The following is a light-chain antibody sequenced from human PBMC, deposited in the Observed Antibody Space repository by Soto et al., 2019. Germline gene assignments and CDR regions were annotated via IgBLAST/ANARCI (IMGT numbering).Light chain of an antibody. CDR1: QSVSSY. Sequence: DIVLTQSPATLSLSPGERVTISCRASQSVSSYLAWYQQKPGKAPRLLIYGASSRATGIPDRFSGSGSGTEFTLTISRLEPEDFAVYYCQQYGSSSWTFGQGTKVDIK. CDR3: QQYGSSSWT. V-gene: IGKV3-20*01. CDR2: GAS. J-gene: IGKJ1*01.